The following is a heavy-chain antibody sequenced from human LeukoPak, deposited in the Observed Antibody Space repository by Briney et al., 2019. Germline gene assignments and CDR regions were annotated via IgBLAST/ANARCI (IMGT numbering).Heavy chain of an antibody. D-gene: IGHD3-10*01. J-gene: IGHJ4*02. CDR3: AIHYGSGSLDY. V-gene: IGHV3-53*01. CDR1: GLTVSSNY. Sequence: GGSLRLSCAAPGLTVSSNYMSSVRQAPGKGLEWVSVIYSGGSTYYADSVKGRFTISRDNSKNTPYLQMNSLRAEDTAVYYCAIHYGSGSLDYYGQGTLVTVSS. CDR2: IYSGGST.